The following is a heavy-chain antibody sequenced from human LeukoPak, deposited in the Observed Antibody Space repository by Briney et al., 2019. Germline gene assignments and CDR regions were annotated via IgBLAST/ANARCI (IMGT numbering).Heavy chain of an antibody. D-gene: IGHD2-2*01. CDR2: VYYTGRT. Sequence: SETLSLTCTVSGGSISSYYWSWVRQPPERGLEYIGHVYYTGRTDYNPSLKSRVTISVDTSKNRFSLKLNSVTAADAAVYYCARWFCSSGTCYFLDYWGQGTLVTVSS. CDR1: GGSISSYY. V-gene: IGHV4-59*01. J-gene: IGHJ4*02. CDR3: ARWFCSSGTCYFLDY.